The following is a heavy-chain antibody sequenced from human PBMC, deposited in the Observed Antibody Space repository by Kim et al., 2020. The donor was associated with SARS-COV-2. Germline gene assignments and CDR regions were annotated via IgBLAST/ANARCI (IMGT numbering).Heavy chain of an antibody. CDR3: AREDSGFDD. J-gene: IGHJ4*02. D-gene: IGHD2-15*01. Sequence: GGPVKGRCNISRDKSKNTLYLEMNSLRVDDTAVYYCAREDSGFDDWGQGTLVTVSS. V-gene: IGHV3-33*01.